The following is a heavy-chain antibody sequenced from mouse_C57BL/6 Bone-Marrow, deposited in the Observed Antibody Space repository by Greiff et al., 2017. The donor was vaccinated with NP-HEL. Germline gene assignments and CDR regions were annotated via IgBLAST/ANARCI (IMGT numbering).Heavy chain of an antibody. V-gene: IGHV1-59*01. CDR1: GCTFTSYW. J-gene: IGHJ3*01. CDR2: IDPSDSYT. D-gene: IGHD2-4*01. CDR3: AESYDYAQAWFAY. Sequence: QVQLQQPGAELVRPGTSVKLSCKASGCTFTSYWMHWVKQRPGQGLEWIGVIDPSDSYTNYNQKFKGKATLTVDTSSSTAYMQLSSLTSEDSAVYYCAESYDYAQAWFAYWGQGTLVTVSA.